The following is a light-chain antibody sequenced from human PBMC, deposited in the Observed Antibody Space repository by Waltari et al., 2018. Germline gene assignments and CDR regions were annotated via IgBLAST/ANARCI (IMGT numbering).Light chain of an antibody. CDR1: QSLLHSDGNTY. CDR3: MQALQTPYS. Sequence: DIVMTQTPLSLPVTPGEPASISCRSSQSLLHSDGNTYLYWYLQKPGQPPRLLIYRISNRFSGVPDRFSGTGSGTDFTLQISRVKAEDVGVYYCMQALQTPYSFGQGTKVEIK. V-gene: IGKV2-29*02. J-gene: IGKJ2*03. CDR2: RIS.